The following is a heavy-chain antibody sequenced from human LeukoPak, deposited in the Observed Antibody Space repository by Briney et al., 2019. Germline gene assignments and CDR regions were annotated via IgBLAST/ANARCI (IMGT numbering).Heavy chain of an antibody. V-gene: IGHV3-66*02. CDR3: ASHKDGAAVAVDI. CDR1: GFTVSSNY. CDR2: IYSGGST. D-gene: IGHD6-13*01. J-gene: IGHJ3*02. Sequence: PGGSLRLSCAASGFTVSSNYMSWVRQAPGKGLEWVSVIYSGGSTYYADSVKGRFTISRDNSKNTLYLQMNSLRAEDTAVYYCASHKDGAAVAVDIWGQGTMVTVSS.